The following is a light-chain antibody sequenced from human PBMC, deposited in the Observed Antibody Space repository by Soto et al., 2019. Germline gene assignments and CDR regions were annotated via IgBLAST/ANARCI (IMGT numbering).Light chain of an antibody. Sequence: DIVMTQSPLPLPVTPGEPASISCRSSQSLLHSNGYNYLDWYLQKPGQSPQLLIYLGSNRASGVPDRFSGSGSGTDFTLKISRVEAEDVGVSYCMQALQTPRTFGGGTKVEIK. CDR2: LGS. CDR1: QSLLHSNGYNY. J-gene: IGKJ4*01. V-gene: IGKV2-28*01. CDR3: MQALQTPRT.